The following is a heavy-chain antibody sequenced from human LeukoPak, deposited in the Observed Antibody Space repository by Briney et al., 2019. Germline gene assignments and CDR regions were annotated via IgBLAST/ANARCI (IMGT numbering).Heavy chain of an antibody. CDR1: GFTFSSFA. V-gene: IGHV3-23*01. D-gene: IGHD6-13*01. Sequence: GGSLRLSCAASGFTFSSFAMTWVRQAPGKGLEWVSGISGSGGSIYYADSVKGRFTISRDNSKNTLYLQMNSLRAEDTAVYYCAKDHSSSWYFDYWGQGTLVTVSS. CDR3: AKDHSSSWYFDY. J-gene: IGHJ4*02. CDR2: ISGSGGSI.